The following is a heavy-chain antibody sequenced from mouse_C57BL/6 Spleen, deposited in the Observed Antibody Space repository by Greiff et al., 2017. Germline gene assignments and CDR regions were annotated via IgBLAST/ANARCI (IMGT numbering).Heavy chain of an antibody. D-gene: IGHD1-1*01. Sequence: QVQLQQPGAELVRPGSSVKLSCKASGYTFTSYWMHWVKQRPIQGLEWIGNIDPSDSETHYNQKFKDKATLTVDKSSSTAYMQLSSLTSEDSAVYDCARGGSSSYWYFDVWGTGTTVTVAS. CDR2: IDPSDSET. CDR1: GYTFTSYW. CDR3: ARGGSSSYWYFDV. J-gene: IGHJ1*03. V-gene: IGHV1-52*01.